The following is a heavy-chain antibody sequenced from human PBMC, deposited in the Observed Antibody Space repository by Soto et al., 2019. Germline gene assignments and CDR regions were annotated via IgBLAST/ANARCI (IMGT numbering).Heavy chain of an antibody. D-gene: IGHD2-15*01. J-gene: IGHJ6*02. Sequence: TSETLSLTCTVSGGSISSGGYYWSWIRQHPGKGLERIGYIYFSGSTYYNPSLKSRVTISVDTSKNQFSLKLSSVTAADTALYYCAREYCSGGSCYYGMDVWGQGTTVTVSS. CDR2: IYFSGST. V-gene: IGHV4-31*03. CDR3: AREYCSGGSCYYGMDV. CDR1: GGSISSGGYY.